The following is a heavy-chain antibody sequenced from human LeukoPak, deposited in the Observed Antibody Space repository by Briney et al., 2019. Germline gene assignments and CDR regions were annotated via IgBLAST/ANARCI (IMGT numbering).Heavy chain of an antibody. CDR1: GFTFGDYA. Sequence: QSGRSLRVSCTASGFTFGDYAMSWVRQAPGKGLEWVGFIRSKANGGTTEYAASVKGRFTISRDDSKSIAYLQMNSLKTEDTAVYYCTRGRVATIAGADYWGQGTLVTVSS. D-gene: IGHD5-24*01. CDR2: IRSKANGGTT. CDR3: TRGRVATIAGADY. J-gene: IGHJ4*02. V-gene: IGHV3-49*04.